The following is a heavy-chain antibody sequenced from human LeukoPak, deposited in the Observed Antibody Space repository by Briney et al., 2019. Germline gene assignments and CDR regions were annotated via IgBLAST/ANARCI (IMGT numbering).Heavy chain of an antibody. V-gene: IGHV4-39*01. D-gene: IGHD3-3*01. CDR1: GGSISSSSYY. CDR2: IYYSGST. CDR3: ARHHYDFWSGYPNWFDP. Sequence: SETLSLTCTVSGGSISSSSYYWGWIRQPPGKGLEWIGSIYYSGSTYYNPSLKSRVTISVDTSKNQFSLKLGSVTAADTAVYYCARHHYDFWSGYPNWFDPWGQGTLVTVSS. J-gene: IGHJ5*02.